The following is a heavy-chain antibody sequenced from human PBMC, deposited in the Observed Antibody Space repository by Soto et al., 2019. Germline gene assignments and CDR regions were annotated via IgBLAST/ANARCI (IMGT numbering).Heavy chain of an antibody. CDR1: GYTFTRFG. CDR2: ISGYNDNT. V-gene: IGHV1-18*01. D-gene: IGHD4-17*01. CDR3: AIDYGDYPFDY. J-gene: IGHJ4*02. Sequence: ASVKVSCTASGYTFTRFGVIWVRQAPGQGLEWMGWISGYNDNTNYAQNLQGRVTMTTDRSTSTAYMELRSLRSDDTAVYYCAIDYGDYPFDYWGQGTLVTVSS.